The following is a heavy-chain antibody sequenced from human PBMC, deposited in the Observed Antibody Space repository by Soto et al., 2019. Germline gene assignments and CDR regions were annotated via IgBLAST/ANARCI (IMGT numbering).Heavy chain of an antibody. CDR3: ARASVSGRRFDY. J-gene: IGHJ4*02. D-gene: IGHD6-19*01. Sequence: ASVKVSCKASGYTFTSYDINWVRQATGQGLEWMRWMNPNSGNTGYAQKFQGRVTMTRDTSTSTVYMELSSLTSEDTAVYYCARASVSGRRFDYWGEGTLVTVSS. V-gene: IGHV1-8*01. CDR2: MNPNSGNT. CDR1: GYTFTSYD.